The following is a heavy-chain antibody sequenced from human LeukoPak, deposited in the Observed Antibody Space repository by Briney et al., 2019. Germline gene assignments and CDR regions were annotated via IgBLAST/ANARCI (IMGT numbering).Heavy chain of an antibody. CDR2: IKQDGSEK. Sequence: GGSLRLSCAAPGFPFSSFWVRWVRPAPGEGGGFVANIKQDGSEKYYVDSVQGRFTISRDNAKNSLYLQMNSLRVEDTAVYYCARRIVGPTSGGDYWGQGTPVTVSS. CDR3: ARRIVGPTSGGDY. CDR1: GFPFSSFW. V-gene: IGHV3-7*01. D-gene: IGHD1-26*01. J-gene: IGHJ4*02.